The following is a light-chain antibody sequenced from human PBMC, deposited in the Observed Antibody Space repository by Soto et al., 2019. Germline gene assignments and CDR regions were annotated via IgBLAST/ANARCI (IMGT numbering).Light chain of an antibody. CDR1: QSVSSY. CDR2: DAS. CDR3: QQYISYWT. Sequence: EIVLTQSPATLSLSPGERATLSCRASQSVSSYLAWYQQKPGQAPRLLIYDASNRAADIPARFSGSGSGTDFTLTINSLQPDDIATYYCQQYISYWTFGQGTKVEIK. J-gene: IGKJ1*01. V-gene: IGKV3-11*01.